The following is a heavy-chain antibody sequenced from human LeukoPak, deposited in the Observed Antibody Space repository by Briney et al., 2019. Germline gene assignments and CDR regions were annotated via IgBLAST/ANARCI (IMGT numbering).Heavy chain of an antibody. J-gene: IGHJ4*02. V-gene: IGHV3-7*01. Sequence: GGSLRLSCVASGFSFSTSWMTWVRQAPGKGLEWVANIRKDGREIHYADSLKGRFTISRDNTKNSLFLQMNSLRAEDTGVYYCARDGDSWNDFDHWGQGTQVTVSS. CDR2: IRKDGREI. D-gene: IGHD1-1*01. CDR3: ARDGDSWNDFDH. CDR1: GFSFSTSW.